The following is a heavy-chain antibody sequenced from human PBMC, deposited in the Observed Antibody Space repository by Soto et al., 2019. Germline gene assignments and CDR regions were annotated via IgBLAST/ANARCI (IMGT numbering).Heavy chain of an antibody. CDR1: GFTFSDYY. Sequence: GGSLRLSCAASGFTFSDYYMSWIRQAPGKGLEWVSYISSSGSTIYYADSVKGRFTISRDNAKNSLYLQMNSLRAEDTAVYYCARDLESKDIVVVVAAPTDAFDIWGQGTMVTVSS. J-gene: IGHJ3*02. CDR3: ARDLESKDIVVVVAAPTDAFDI. CDR2: ISSSGSTI. D-gene: IGHD2-15*01. V-gene: IGHV3-11*01.